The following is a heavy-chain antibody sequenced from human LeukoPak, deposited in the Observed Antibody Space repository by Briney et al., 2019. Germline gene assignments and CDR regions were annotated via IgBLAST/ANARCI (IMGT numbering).Heavy chain of an antibody. CDR1: GFTFSDYY. V-gene: IGHV3-11*01. D-gene: IGHD3-10*01. Sequence: GGSLRLSCAASGFTFSDYYMSWIRQAPGKGLEWVSYISSSGSTIYYADSVKGRFTFPRDNAKNSLYLQMNSLRAEDTADYYWARKGSYGSVFDAWGQGTLVTVSS. CDR3: ARKGSYGSVFDA. CDR2: ISSSGSTI. J-gene: IGHJ5*02.